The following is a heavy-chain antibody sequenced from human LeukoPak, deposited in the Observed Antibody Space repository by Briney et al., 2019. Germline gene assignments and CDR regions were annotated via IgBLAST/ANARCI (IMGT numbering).Heavy chain of an antibody. Sequence: GGSLRLSCGASGFTFSRHSMNWVRQAPGKGLEWVSSISSSSLYIYYADSVKGRFTVSRDNAKNSLDLQMNSLRSEDTAVYYCVRDRGISFYFDYWGQGTLVTVSS. CDR1: GFTFSRHS. CDR3: VRDRGISFYFDY. CDR2: ISSSSLYI. V-gene: IGHV3-21*01. D-gene: IGHD3-16*02. J-gene: IGHJ4*02.